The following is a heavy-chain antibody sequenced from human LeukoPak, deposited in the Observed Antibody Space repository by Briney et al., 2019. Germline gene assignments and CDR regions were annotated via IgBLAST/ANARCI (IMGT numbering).Heavy chain of an antibody. CDR1: GYTLTELS. V-gene: IGHV1-24*01. CDR2: FDPEDGET. J-gene: IGHJ6*03. D-gene: IGHD3-3*01. Sequence: ASVKVSCKVSGYTLTELSMHWVRQAPGKGLEWMGGFDPEDGETIYAQKFQGRVTMTEDTSTDTAYMELSSLRSEDTAVYYCATALVEITIFGVVPPHYMDVWGKGTTVTVSS. CDR3: ATALVEITIFGVVPPHYMDV.